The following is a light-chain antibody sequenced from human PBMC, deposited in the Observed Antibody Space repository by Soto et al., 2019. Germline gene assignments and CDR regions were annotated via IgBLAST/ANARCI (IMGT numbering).Light chain of an antibody. CDR3: TAWDGSLNVRL. J-gene: IGLJ3*02. V-gene: IGLV1-44*01. CDR1: SSDIGSNT. CDR2: RDN. Sequence: QAVVTQPPSASGTPGQRVTISCSGRSSDIGSNTVNWYQQLPGTAPKLLIYRDNHRPSGIPDRFSGSKSGTSASLDISGLQSGDEADYYCTAWDGSLNVRLFGGGTKLTVL.